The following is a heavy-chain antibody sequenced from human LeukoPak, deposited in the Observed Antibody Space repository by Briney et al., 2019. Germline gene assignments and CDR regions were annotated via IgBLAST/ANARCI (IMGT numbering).Heavy chain of an antibody. CDR3: ATDYYDSSGYYPGDAFDI. CDR2: IYYSGST. D-gene: IGHD3-22*01. J-gene: IGHJ3*02. Sequence: SETLSLTCTVSGGSISSSSYYWGWIRQPPGKGLEWIGSIYYSGSTYYNPSLKSRVTISVDTSKNQFSLKLSSVTAADTAVYYCATDYYDSSGYYPGDAFDIWSQGTMVTVSS. V-gene: IGHV4-39*01. CDR1: GGSISSSSYY.